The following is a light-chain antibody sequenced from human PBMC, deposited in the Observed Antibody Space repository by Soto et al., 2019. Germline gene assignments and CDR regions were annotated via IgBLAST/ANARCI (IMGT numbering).Light chain of an antibody. CDR3: TSYAGSYNDVV. Sequence: QSALTQPPSASGSPGQSVTISCTGTSSDVGGNNYVSWYQQHPGKAPKLMIFEVTKQPSGVPDRFSGSKSGNTASLTVSGLKAEDESDYHCTSYAGSYNDVVFGGGTQLTVL. CDR2: EVT. V-gene: IGLV2-8*01. J-gene: IGLJ2*01. CDR1: SSDVGGNNY.